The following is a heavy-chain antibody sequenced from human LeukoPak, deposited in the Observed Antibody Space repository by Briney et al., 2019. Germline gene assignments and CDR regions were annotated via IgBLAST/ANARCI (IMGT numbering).Heavy chain of an antibody. J-gene: IGHJ3*02. D-gene: IGHD3-10*01. Sequence: PSETLSLICSVSGVSITSYYWSWVRQPAGKGLEWLGRVYTSGSTNYSPSLKSRVTMSIDTSKNHISLKLNSVSAADTALYYCTREWFGASDIWGQGTVVTVSS. CDR2: VYTSGST. CDR1: GVSITSYY. V-gene: IGHV4-4*07. CDR3: TREWFGASDI.